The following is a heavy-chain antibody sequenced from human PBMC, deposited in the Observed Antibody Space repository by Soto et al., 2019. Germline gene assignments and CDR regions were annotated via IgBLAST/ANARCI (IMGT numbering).Heavy chain of an antibody. D-gene: IGHD4-17*01. V-gene: IGHV4-61*01. Sequence: SETLSLTCIVSGDSVSSGTYYWSWIRQPPGKGLEWIGYIYYRVSTNCNPSLKSRVTISIDTSRNQFSLKVSSVTAADTAVYYCARGLDYVGFDYWSQGTLVTVSS. CDR2: IYYRVST. CDR1: GDSVSSGTYY. CDR3: ARGLDYVGFDY. J-gene: IGHJ4*02.